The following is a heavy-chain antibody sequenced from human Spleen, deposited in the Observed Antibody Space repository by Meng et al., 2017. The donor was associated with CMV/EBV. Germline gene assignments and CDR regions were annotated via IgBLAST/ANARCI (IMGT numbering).Heavy chain of an antibody. CDR1: GGSISSYY. Sequence: GSLRLSCTVSGGSISSYYWSWIRQPPGKGLEWIGYIYYSGSTNYNPSLKSRVTISVDTSKNQFSLKLSSVTAADTAVYYCARAIRYFDWLPHLDYWGQGTLVTVSS. V-gene: IGHV4-59*01. D-gene: IGHD3-9*01. CDR2: IYYSGST. J-gene: IGHJ4*02. CDR3: ARAIRYFDWLPHLDY.